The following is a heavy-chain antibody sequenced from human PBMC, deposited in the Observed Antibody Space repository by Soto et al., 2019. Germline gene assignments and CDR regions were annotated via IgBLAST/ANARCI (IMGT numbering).Heavy chain of an antibody. V-gene: IGHV1-58*01. CDR3: AADRGSYYVIFDY. D-gene: IGHD1-26*01. CDR2: IVVGSGNT. CDR1: GFTFTSSA. Sequence: SVKVSCKASGFTFTSSAVQWVRQARGQRLEWIGWIVVGSGNTNYAQKFQERVTITRGMSTSTAYMELSSLRSEDTAVYYCAADRGSYYVIFDYWGQGTLVTVSS. J-gene: IGHJ4*02.